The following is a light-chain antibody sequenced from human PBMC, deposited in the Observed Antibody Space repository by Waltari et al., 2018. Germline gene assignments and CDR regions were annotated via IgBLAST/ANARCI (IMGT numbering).Light chain of an antibody. Sequence: TPSCGANHSLSSGYWPWYHQKPCQAPRLLIYGASSRAAGIPDRFSVSGSGTDFTLTISRLEPEYFAMYYCQQYGSSVMYTFGQGTKLEIK. CDR1: HSLSSGY. J-gene: IGKJ2*01. CDR2: GAS. CDR3: QQYGSSVMYT. V-gene: IGKV3-20*01.